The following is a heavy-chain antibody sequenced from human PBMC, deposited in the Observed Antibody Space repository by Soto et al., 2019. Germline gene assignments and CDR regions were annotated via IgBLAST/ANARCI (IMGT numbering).Heavy chain of an antibody. CDR2: IIRLFGST. J-gene: IGHJ4*02. V-gene: IGHV1-69*12. CDR3: ARDLGTGYDSGDY. CDR1: GDTFSGYS. Sequence: QVQLVQSGAEVKKPGSSVKVSCTASGDTFSGYSISWVRQAPGQGLEWMGGIIRLFGSTNYAPKFQGRVTITADQSTNTGYMEFSSLKSEDTAVYYCARDLGTGYDSGDYWGQGTLVTVSS. D-gene: IGHD5-12*01.